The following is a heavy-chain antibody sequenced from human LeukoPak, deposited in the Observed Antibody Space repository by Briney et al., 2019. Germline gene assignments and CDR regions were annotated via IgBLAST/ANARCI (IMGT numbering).Heavy chain of an antibody. CDR3: AEDTAMVERAFDI. CDR2: IYYSGST. J-gene: IGHJ3*02. Sequence: SETLSLTCTVSGGSISIYYWSWIRQPPGKGLEWIGYIYYSGSTNYNPSLKSRVTISVDTSKNQFSLKLSSVTAADTVVYYCAEDTAMVERAFDIWGQGTMVTVSS. D-gene: IGHD5-18*01. CDR1: GGSISIYY. V-gene: IGHV4-59*01.